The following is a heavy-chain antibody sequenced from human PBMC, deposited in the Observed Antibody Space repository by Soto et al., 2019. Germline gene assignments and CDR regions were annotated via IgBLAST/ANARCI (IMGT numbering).Heavy chain of an antibody. Sequence: ASVKVSCKASGYTFTGYYIHWVRQAPGQGLEWMGWINPNSGGTSYAQKFQGWVTMTRDTSISTAYMELSRLRSDDTAVYYCARSLSDSSVLDWGQGTLVTVSS. CDR3: ARSLSDSSVLD. CDR1: GYTFTGYY. V-gene: IGHV1-2*04. D-gene: IGHD3-22*01. J-gene: IGHJ4*02. CDR2: INPNSGGT.